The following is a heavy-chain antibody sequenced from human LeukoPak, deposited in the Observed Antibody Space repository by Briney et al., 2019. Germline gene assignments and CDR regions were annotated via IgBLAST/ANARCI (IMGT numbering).Heavy chain of an antibody. CDR3: AISPPGDYMDV. J-gene: IGHJ6*03. V-gene: IGHV3-21*01. CDR1: GFTFSSYS. D-gene: IGHD3-10*01. Sequence: GGSLRLSCAASGFTFSSYSMNWVRQAPGKGLEWVSSISSSSSYIYYADSVKGRFTISRDNAKNSLYLQMNSLGAEDTAVYYCAISPPGDYMDVWGKGTTVTVSS. CDR2: ISSSSSYI.